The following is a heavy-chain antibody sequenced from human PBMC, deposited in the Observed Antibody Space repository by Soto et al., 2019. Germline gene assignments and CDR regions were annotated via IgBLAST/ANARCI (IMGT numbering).Heavy chain of an antibody. J-gene: IGHJ6*02. CDR1: GYTFTSYG. CDR2: ISAYNGNT. V-gene: IGHV1-18*01. Sequence: ASVKVSCKASGYTFTSYGISWVRQAPGQGLEWMGWISAYNGNTNYAQKLQGRVTMTTDTSTSTAYMELRSLRSDDTAVYYCARDKTTFGVVYGMDVWGQGTTVTVSS. CDR3: ARDKTTFGVVYGMDV. D-gene: IGHD3-3*01.